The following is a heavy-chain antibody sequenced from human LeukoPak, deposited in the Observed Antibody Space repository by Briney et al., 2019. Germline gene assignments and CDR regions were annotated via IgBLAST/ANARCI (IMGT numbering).Heavy chain of an antibody. CDR3: ARDRQSGYSISYYYYGMDV. V-gene: IGHV4-31*03. CDR2: IYYSGST. CDR1: GGSIGSGGCY. Sequence: SQTLSLTCTVSGGSIGSGGCYCSWLRHHPGRGVEWIGYIYYSGSTYYNPSLKSRVTISVDTSKNQFSLKLSSVTAADTAVYYCARDRQSGYSISYYYYGMDVWGQGTTVTVSS. D-gene: IGHD3-3*01. J-gene: IGHJ6*02.